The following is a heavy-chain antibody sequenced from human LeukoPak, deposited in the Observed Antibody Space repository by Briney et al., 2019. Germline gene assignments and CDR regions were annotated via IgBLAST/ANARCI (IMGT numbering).Heavy chain of an antibody. CDR1: GGSISSYY. J-gene: IGHJ6*02. Sequence: SETLSLTCTVSGGSISSYYWSWIRQPPGKGLEWIRYIYYSGSTNYNPSLKSRVTISVDTSKNQFSLKLSSVTAADTAVYYCARVIKAAAAGPTNYYYGMDVWGQGTTVTVSS. V-gene: IGHV4-59*01. CDR2: IYYSGST. CDR3: ARVIKAAAAGPTNYYYGMDV. D-gene: IGHD6-13*01.